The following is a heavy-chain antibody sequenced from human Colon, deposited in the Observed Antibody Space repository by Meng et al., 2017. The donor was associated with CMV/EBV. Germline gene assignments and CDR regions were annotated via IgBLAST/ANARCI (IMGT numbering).Heavy chain of an antibody. CDR3: ARGRSQLGDYLFDY. CDR1: GFSFGDYN. CDR2: ISSTSSYI. D-gene: IGHD4-17*01. Sequence: SGFSFGDYNMTWVRQAPGKGLEWLSSISSTSSYIYYADSLKGRFTVSRDNAKSSLYLQMTSLRAEDTAVYYCARGRSQLGDYLFDYWGLGTLVTVSS. J-gene: IGHJ4*02. V-gene: IGHV3-21*01.